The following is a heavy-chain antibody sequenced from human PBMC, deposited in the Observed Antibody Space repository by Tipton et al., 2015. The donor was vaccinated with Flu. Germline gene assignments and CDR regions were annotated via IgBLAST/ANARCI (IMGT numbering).Heavy chain of an antibody. CDR3: ARRDYSNYVSDPKSWFDP. D-gene: IGHD4-11*01. CDR1: GDSISSDYH. CDR2: VSRRGST. Sequence: LSCAVSGDSISSDYHWGWIRRLPGKGLEWIGTVSRRGSTVYNPSLTSRVTISIDRSKNQFSLNLKSVTAADMAVYYCARRDYSNYVSDPKSWFDPWGQGTLVAVSS. J-gene: IGHJ5*02. V-gene: IGHV4-38-2*01.